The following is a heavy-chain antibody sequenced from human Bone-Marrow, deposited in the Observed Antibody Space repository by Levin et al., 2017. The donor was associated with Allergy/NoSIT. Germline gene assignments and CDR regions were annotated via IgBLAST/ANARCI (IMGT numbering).Heavy chain of an antibody. CDR3: ARTEGTYGDNP. J-gene: IGHJ5*02. Sequence: PGGSLRLSCAASGFTFSDYYMSWIRQAPGKGLEWVSYISASSSYTKYADSVKGRFTISRDNAKNSLFLQMNSLRAEDTAIYYCARTEGTYGDNPWGQGTLVTVSS. V-gene: IGHV3-11*03. CDR1: GFTFSDYY. CDR2: ISASSSYT. D-gene: IGHD4-17*01.